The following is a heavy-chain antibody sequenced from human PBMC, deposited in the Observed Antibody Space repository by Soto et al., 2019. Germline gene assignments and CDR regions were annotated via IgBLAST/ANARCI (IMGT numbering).Heavy chain of an antibody. CDR2: MNPNSGNT. Sequence: GASVKVCCKASGYTFTSYDITWVRQATGQGLEWMGWMNPNSGNTGYAQKFQGRVTMTRNTSISTAYMELSSLRSEDTAVYYCASDCDGSGSYFYYGMELWGQGSKVTVSS. D-gene: IGHD3-10*01. V-gene: IGHV1-8*01. J-gene: IGHJ6*01. CDR3: ASDCDGSGSYFYYGMEL. CDR1: GYTFTSYD.